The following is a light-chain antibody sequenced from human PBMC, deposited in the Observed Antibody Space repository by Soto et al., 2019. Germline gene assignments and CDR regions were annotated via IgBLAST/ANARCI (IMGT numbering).Light chain of an antibody. V-gene: IGLV1-51*02. CDR3: GAWDGSLTGGV. CDR2: ENY. J-gene: IGLJ2*01. CDR1: SSNIGSYS. Sequence: QSVLTQPPSVSAAPGQKVTISCSGSSSNIGSYSVSWYQQLPGTAPKLLIYENYERPSGIPDRFSGSESGTSATLGITGLQTGDEADYYCGAWDGSLTGGVFGGGTKLTVL.